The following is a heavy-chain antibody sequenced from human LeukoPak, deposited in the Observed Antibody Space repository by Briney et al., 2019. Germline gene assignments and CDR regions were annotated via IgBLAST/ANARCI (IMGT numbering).Heavy chain of an antibody. CDR3: ARSHYYDSSGYYSNWFDP. CDR2: IHYSGTT. Sequence: RPSETLSLTCTVSGGSISSGNYYWGWIRQPPGKGLDWIASIHYSGTTYYNPSLKSRVTISVDTSKNQFSLKLSSVTAADTAVYYCARSHYYDSSGYYSNWFDPWGQGTLVTVSS. D-gene: IGHD3-22*01. CDR1: GGSISSGNYY. V-gene: IGHV4-39*07. J-gene: IGHJ5*02.